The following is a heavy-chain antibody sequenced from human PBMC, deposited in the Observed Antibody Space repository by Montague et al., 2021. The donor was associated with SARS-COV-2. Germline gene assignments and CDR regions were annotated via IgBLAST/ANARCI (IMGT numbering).Heavy chain of an antibody. D-gene: IGHD3-22*01. CDR1: GGSFSTYY. Sequence: SETLSLTCAVYGGSFSTYYWAWIRQSPGKGLEWIGNIDHSGNTNYNPSLKSRVSISVDMSKNQFSLKLSSVTAADTAVYYCAREVRYYYDSSGPGAFDIWGQGTMVTVSS. CDR2: IDHSGNT. V-gene: IGHV4-34*01. CDR3: AREVRYYYDSSGPGAFDI. J-gene: IGHJ3*02.